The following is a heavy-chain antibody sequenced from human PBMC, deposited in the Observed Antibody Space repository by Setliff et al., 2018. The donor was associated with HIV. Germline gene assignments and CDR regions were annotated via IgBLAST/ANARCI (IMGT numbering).Heavy chain of an antibody. CDR1: GDTFSSYA. Sequence: GGSVKVSCKASGDTFSSYAISWVRQAPGQGLEWMGGIIPIFGTANYAQKSQDRVTITADESTSTAYMEMSSLRSEDTAVYYCARGDTPSYYYYMDVWGKGTTVTVS. CDR2: IIPIFGTA. D-gene: IGHD2-15*01. CDR3: ARGDTPSYYYYMDV. J-gene: IGHJ6*03. V-gene: IGHV1-69*13.